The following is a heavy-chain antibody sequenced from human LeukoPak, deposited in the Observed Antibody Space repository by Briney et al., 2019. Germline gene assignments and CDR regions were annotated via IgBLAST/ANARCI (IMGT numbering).Heavy chain of an antibody. D-gene: IGHD2-2*01. J-gene: IGHJ4*02. Sequence: SETLSLTCAVYGGSFSGYYWSWIRQPPGKGLEWIGEINHSGSTNYNPSLKGRVTISVDTSKNQFSLKLSSVTAADTAVYYCARGGVWDCSSTSCYGSPYYFDYWGQGTLVTVSS. CDR3: ARGGVWDCSSTSCYGSPYYFDY. CDR2: INHSGST. V-gene: IGHV4-34*01. CDR1: GGSFSGYY.